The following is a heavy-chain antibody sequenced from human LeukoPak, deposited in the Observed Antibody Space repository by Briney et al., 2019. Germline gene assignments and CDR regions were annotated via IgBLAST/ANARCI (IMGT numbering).Heavy chain of an antibody. CDR1: GFSLSTARMG. D-gene: IGHD6-13*01. V-gene: IGHV2-26*01. CDR3: ARIVKADGTFHFDY. CDR2: IFSNDEK. J-gene: IGHJ4*02. Sequence: SGPLLVQPTETLTLTCTVSGFSLSTARMGVSWIRQPPGKALEWLTHIFSNDEKSYSAYLKSRVTTSNDTSKSQVDLTMTNMDPEDTATYYYARIVKADGTFHFDYWGQGTSASVSS.